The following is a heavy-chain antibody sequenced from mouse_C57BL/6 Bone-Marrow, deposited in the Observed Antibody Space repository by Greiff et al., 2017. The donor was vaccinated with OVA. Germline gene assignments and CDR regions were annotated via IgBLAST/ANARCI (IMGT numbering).Heavy chain of an antibody. CDR1: GYTFTDYY. Sequence: VKLQESGAELVRPGASVKLSCKASGYTFTDYYINWVKQRPGQGLEWIARIYPGSGNTYYNEKFKGKATLTAEKSSSTAYMQLSSLTSEDSAVYFCARNRIYYDYGAWFAYWGQGTLVTVSA. D-gene: IGHD2-4*01. CDR2: IYPGSGNT. CDR3: ARNRIYYDYGAWFAY. J-gene: IGHJ3*01. V-gene: IGHV1-76*01.